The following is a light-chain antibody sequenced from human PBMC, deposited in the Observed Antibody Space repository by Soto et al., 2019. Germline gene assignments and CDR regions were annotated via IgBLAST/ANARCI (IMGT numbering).Light chain of an antibody. CDR3: SSYTGSSTLDV. CDR2: DVS. Sequence: QSLLTQPASVSGSPGQSITISCTGTSSDVGGYNYVSWYQQHPGKAPKLMIYDVSNRPSGVSNRFSGSKSGNTASLTISGLQAEDEADYYCSSYTGSSTLDVFGTGTKVTVL. V-gene: IGLV2-14*01. J-gene: IGLJ1*01. CDR1: SSDVGGYNY.